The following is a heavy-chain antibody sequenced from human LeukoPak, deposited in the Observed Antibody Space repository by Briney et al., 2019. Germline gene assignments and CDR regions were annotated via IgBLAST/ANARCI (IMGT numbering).Heavy chain of an antibody. Sequence: SGGSLRLSCAASGFSFRDYWMSWVRQAPVKGLEWVADIEPDGSGKTYVDSVKGRFTISRDNAQQSLYLQMDTLTAEDTAVYYCVTSWVRQQRDFWGQGTLVTVSS. J-gene: IGHJ4*02. D-gene: IGHD3-10*01. V-gene: IGHV3-7*01. CDR2: IEPDGSGK. CDR3: VTSWVRQQRDF. CDR1: GFSFRDYW.